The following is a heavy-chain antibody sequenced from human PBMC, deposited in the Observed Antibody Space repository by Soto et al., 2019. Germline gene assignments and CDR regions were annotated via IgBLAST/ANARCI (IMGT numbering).Heavy chain of an antibody. CDR1: GFTFSNAW. J-gene: IGHJ6*02. CDR3: TRHPTQWLVPYYYGMDV. D-gene: IGHD6-19*01. Sequence: EVQLVESGGGLVKPGGSLRLSCAASGFTFSNAWMNWVRQAPGKGLEWVGRIKSKTDGGTTDYAAPVKGRFTISRDDSKNTLYLQMNSLKTEDTAVYYCTRHPTQWLVPYYYGMDVWGQGTTVTVS. CDR2: IKSKTDGGTT. V-gene: IGHV3-15*07.